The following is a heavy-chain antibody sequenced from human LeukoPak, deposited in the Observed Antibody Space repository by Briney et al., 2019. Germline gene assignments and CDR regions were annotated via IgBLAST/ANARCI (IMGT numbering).Heavy chain of an antibody. J-gene: IGHJ5*02. CDR2: INPNSGGT. D-gene: IGHD3-22*01. CDR1: GYTFTGYY. V-gene: IGHV1-2*02. Sequence: GASVKVSCKASGYTFTGYYMHWVRQAPGQGFEWMGWINPNSGGTNYAQKFQGRVTMTRDTSISTAYMELSRLRSDDTAVYYCARDVSDYYDSSGYYNWFDPWGQGTLVTVSS. CDR3: ARDVSDYYDSSGYYNWFDP.